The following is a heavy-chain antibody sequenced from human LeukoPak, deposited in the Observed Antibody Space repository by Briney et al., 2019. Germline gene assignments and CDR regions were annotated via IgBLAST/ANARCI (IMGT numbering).Heavy chain of an antibody. CDR1: GFTFSSYT. CDR2: INHSGST. D-gene: IGHD2-15*01. J-gene: IGHJ6*02. CDR3: ARAPDIVVVVAATPLGDYYYGMDV. Sequence: GSLRLSCAASGFTFSSYTMSWIRQPPGKGLEWIGEINHSGSTNYNPSLKSRVTISVDTSKNQFSLKLSSVTAADTAVYYCARAPDIVVVVAATPLGDYYYGMDVWGQGTTVTVSS. V-gene: IGHV4-34*01.